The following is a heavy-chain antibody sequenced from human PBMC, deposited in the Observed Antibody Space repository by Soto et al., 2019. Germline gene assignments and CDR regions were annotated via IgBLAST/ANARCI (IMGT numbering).Heavy chain of an antibody. D-gene: IGHD3-22*01. Sequence: QVQLVQSGAEVKKPGASVKVFCKASGYTFTSYDINWVRQATGQGLEWMGWMNPNSGNTVYAQKFQGRVTMTRHTSISTAYMELSSLRSEDTAVYYCAREHSGYSSIDYWGQGTLVTVSS. CDR2: MNPNSGNT. CDR1: GYTFTSYD. J-gene: IGHJ4*02. CDR3: AREHSGYSSIDY. V-gene: IGHV1-8*01.